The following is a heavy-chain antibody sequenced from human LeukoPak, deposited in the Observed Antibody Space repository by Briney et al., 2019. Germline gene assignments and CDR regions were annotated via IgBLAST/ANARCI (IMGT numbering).Heavy chain of an antibody. J-gene: IGHJ4*02. D-gene: IGHD2-2*02. CDR3: ARGYCSSTSCYMGY. V-gene: IGHV4-34*01. Sequence: SETLSLTCAVYGGSFSGYYWSWIRQPPGKGLEWIGEINHSGSTNYNPSLKSRVTISVDTSKNQFSLKLCSVTAADTAVYYCARGYCSSTSCYMGYWGQGTLVTVSS. CDR2: INHSGST. CDR1: GGSFSGYY.